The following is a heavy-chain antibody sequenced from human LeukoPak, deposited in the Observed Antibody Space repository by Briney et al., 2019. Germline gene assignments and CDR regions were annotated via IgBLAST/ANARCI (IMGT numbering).Heavy chain of an antibody. CDR1: GFTFSSHA. CDR2: ISDSGDST. Sequence: HPGGSLRLSCAASGFTFSSHAMNWVRQAPGKGLQWVSSISDSGDSTYYADSVKGRFTISRDTSKNTLFLQMNSLRAEDTAVYYCAREDIAVAAPDYWGQGTLVTVSS. CDR3: AREDIAVAAPDY. J-gene: IGHJ4*02. V-gene: IGHV3-23*01. D-gene: IGHD6-19*01.